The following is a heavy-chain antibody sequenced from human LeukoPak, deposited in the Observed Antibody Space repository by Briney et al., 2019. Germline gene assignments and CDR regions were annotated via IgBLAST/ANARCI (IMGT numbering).Heavy chain of an antibody. D-gene: IGHD3-16*01. CDR1: GFTVSSNY. CDR2: IYSGGST. Sequence: GGSLRLSCAASGFTVSSNYMSWVRQAPGKGLEWVSIIYSGGSTYYAESVKGRFTISRDDSKNTLYLQMNSLRVEDTAVYYCARDRGGSKRAYDYWGQGTLVAVSS. CDR3: ARDRGGSKRAYDY. J-gene: IGHJ4*02. V-gene: IGHV3-66*01.